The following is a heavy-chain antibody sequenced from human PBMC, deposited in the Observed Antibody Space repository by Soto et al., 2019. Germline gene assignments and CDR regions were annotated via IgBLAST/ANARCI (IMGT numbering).Heavy chain of an antibody. V-gene: IGHV6-1*01. J-gene: IGHJ4*02. Sequence: SETLSLTCAISGDSVSSNSAAWNWIRQSPSRGLEWLGRTYYRSKWYNDYAVSVKSRITINPDTSKNQFSLQLNSVTPEDTAVYYCARAKGVAAAGRWFDYWGQGTLVTVSS. CDR1: GDSVSSNSAA. CDR3: ARAKGVAAAGRWFDY. CDR2: TYYRSKWYN. D-gene: IGHD6-13*01.